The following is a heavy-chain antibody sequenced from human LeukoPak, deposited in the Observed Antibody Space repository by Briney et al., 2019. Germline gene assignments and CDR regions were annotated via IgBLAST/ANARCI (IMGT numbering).Heavy chain of an antibody. CDR2: MNPNSGNT. D-gene: IGHD2-2*01. V-gene: IGHV1-8*03. CDR1: GYTFTSYD. CDR3: ASYCSSTSCYGYAFDI. Sequence: ASVKVSCKASGYTFTSYDINWVRQATGQGHEWMGWMNPNSGNTGYAQKFQGRVTITRNTSISTAYMELSSLRSEDTAVYYCASYCSSTSCYGYAFDIWGQGTMVTVSS. J-gene: IGHJ3*02.